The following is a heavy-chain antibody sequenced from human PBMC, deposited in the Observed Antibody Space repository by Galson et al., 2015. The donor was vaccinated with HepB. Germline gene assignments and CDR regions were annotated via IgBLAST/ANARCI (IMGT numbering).Heavy chain of an antibody. D-gene: IGHD3-9*01. J-gene: IGHJ4*02. CDR1: GYTFTGYY. CDR2: INPNSGGT. Sequence: SVKVSCKASGYTFTGYYMHWVRQAPGQGLEWMGRINPNSGGTNYAQKFQGRVTMTRDTSISTAYMELSRLRSDDTAVYYCARSAKGGLRYFDWLISVYWGQGTLVTVSS. V-gene: IGHV1-2*06. CDR3: ARSAKGGLRYFDWLISVY.